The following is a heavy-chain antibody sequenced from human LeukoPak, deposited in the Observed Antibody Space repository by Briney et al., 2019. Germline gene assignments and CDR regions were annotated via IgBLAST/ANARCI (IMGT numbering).Heavy chain of an antibody. V-gene: IGHV1-2*02. D-gene: IGHD3-10*01. CDR2: INPNSGGT. Sequence: SVKVSCKASGYTFSGYHIHWVRQAPGQGLEWMGWINPNSGGTNFAPKFHGRVSMTRDTSINTAYMELTSLRSDDTAVYYCARGDKKENQSGPSGYFDPWGQGTLVTVSS. CDR3: ARGDKKENQSGPSGYFDP. J-gene: IGHJ5*02. CDR1: GYTFSGYH.